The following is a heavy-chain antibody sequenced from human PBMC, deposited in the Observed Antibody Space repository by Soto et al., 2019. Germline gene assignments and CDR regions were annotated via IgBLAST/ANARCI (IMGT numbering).Heavy chain of an antibody. D-gene: IGHD2-21*02. CDR3: ARERAVTAIRRYYYGMDV. CDR2: VVSDGSNT. V-gene: IGHV3-74*01. J-gene: IGHJ6*02. Sequence: GGSLRLSCAASGFSFSSFWMHWVRQAPGKGLEWVSRVVSDGSNTNNADSVEGRFTISRDNAKNTLYLQMNSLRAEDTAVYYCARERAVTAIRRYYYGMDVWGQGTTVTV. CDR1: GFSFSSFW.